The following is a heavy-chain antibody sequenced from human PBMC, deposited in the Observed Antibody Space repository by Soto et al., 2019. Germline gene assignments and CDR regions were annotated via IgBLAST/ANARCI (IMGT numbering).Heavy chain of an antibody. V-gene: IGHV1-18*01. CDR3: ARVRKTQYSGSYYAY. D-gene: IGHD1-26*01. J-gene: IGHJ4*02. Sequence: QVQLVQSGAEVKKPGASVKVSCKASGYTFTSYGISWVRQAPGQVLEWMGWISAYNGNTNYAQNLQGRVTMTTDTSTSTAYMELRSLRSDDTAVYYCARVRKTQYSGSYYAYWGQGTLVTVSS. CDR2: ISAYNGNT. CDR1: GYTFTSYG.